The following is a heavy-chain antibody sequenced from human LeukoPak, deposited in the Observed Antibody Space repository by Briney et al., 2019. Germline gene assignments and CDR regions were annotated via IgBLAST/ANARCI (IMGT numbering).Heavy chain of an antibody. D-gene: IGHD1-14*01. CDR1: GFTFSSYC. V-gene: IGHV3-33*06. CDR3: AKDRGNHYYYYYYMDV. CDR2: IWYDGSNK. Sequence: GRSLRLSCAASGFTFSSYCMHWVRQAPGKGLEWVAVIWYDGSNKYYADSVKGRFTISRDNSKNTLYLQMNSLRAEDTAVYYCAKDRGNHYYYYYYMDVWGKGTTVTVSS. J-gene: IGHJ6*03.